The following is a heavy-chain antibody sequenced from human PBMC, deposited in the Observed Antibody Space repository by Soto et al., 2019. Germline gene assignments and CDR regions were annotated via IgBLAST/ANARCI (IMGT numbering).Heavy chain of an antibody. D-gene: IGHD3-10*02. Sequence: GAAVKCSFKASGYTFTNYGVTWVRQAPGQGLEWMGWITPYNGNTHYAQKVQGRVTMNTDTSTSTAYMELWSLRSDDTAVYYCARAGDYVSFCFFDSWGQWTLVTVSS. V-gene: IGHV1-18*01. CDR1: GYTFTNYG. CDR3: ARAGDYVSFCFFDS. CDR2: ITPYNGNT. J-gene: IGHJ4*03.